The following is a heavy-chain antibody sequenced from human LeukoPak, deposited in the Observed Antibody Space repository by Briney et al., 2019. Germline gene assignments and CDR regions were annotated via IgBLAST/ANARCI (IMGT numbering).Heavy chain of an antibody. CDR2: IYPGDSDT. CDR3: ANCYGLGNYYNRAFEF. J-gene: IGHJ3*01. CDR1: GYSFITYW. V-gene: IGHV5-51*01. D-gene: IGHD3-10*01. Sequence: GESLKISCKGSGYSFITYWIGWVRQMPGKGLEWMGIIYPGDSDTRYRPAFQGQVTISVDKSISTAYLQWSSLKASDTAMYYCANCYGLGNYYNRAFEFWGQGTMVTVYS.